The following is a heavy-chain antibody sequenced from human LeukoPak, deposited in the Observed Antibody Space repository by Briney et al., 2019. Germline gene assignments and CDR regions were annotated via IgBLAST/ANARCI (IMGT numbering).Heavy chain of an antibody. D-gene: IGHD2-2*01. CDR2: FDPEDGET. CDR1: GYTLTELS. Sequence: ASVKVSCKVSGYTLTELSMHWVRQAPGKGLEWMGGFDPEDGETIYAQKFQGRVTMTEDTSTDTAYMELSSLRSEDTAVYYCAAGYCSSTSCCAPHHDAFDIWGQGTMVTVSS. V-gene: IGHV1-24*01. CDR3: AAGYCSSTSCCAPHHDAFDI. J-gene: IGHJ3*02.